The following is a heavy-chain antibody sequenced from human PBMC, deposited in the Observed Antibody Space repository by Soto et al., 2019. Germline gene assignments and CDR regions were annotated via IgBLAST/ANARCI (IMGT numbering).Heavy chain of an antibody. J-gene: IGHJ4*02. Sequence: SETLSLTCTFSGGSISSYYWSWIRQPAGKGLEWIGRIYTSGSTNYNPSLKSRVTMSVDTSKNQFSLRVSSVTAADTAVYYCARTKTGSYETVWDFDYWGQGTLVTVSS. CDR3: ARTKTGSYETVWDFDY. D-gene: IGHD1-26*01. CDR2: IYTSGST. V-gene: IGHV4-4*07. CDR1: GGSISSYY.